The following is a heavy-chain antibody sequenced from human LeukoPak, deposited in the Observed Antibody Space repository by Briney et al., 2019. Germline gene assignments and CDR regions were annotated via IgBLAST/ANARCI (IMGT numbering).Heavy chain of an antibody. J-gene: IGHJ4*02. CDR3: ARRFKYYFDY. V-gene: IGHV4-39*01. CDR1: GGSISSGSYY. Sequence: TTSETLSLTCTVSGGSISSGSYYWSWIRQPPGKGLEWIGSIYYSGSTYYNPSLKSRVTISVDTSKNQFSLKLSSVTAADTAVYYCARRFKYYFDYWGQGTLVTVSS. CDR2: IYYSGST.